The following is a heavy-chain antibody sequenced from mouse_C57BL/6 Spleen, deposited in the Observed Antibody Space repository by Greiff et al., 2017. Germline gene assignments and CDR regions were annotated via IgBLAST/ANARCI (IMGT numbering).Heavy chain of an antibody. CDR2: ISSGGDYI. D-gene: IGHD1-1*01. Sequence: DVQLVESGEGLVKPGGSLKLSCAASGFTFSSYAMSWVRQTPEKRLEWVAYISSGGDYIYYADTVKGRVTISRDNARNTLYLQMSSLKSEDTAMYYCTRIYYYGSSPIYWYFDVWGTGTTVTVSS. CDR1: GFTFSSYA. CDR3: TRIYYYGSSPIYWYFDV. V-gene: IGHV5-9-1*02. J-gene: IGHJ1*03.